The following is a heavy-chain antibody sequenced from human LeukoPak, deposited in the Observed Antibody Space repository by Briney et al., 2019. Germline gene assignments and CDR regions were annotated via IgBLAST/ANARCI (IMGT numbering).Heavy chain of an antibody. CDR1: GGTFSSYA. J-gene: IGHJ5*02. CDR3: ERGRYSSSWYSFDP. V-gene: IGHV1-69*05. Sequence: ASVKVSCKASGGTFSSYAISWVRQAPGQGLEWMGGIIPIFGTANYAQKFQGRVTITTDESTSTAYMELSSLRSEDTAVYYCERGRYSSSWYSFDPWGQGTLVTVSS. D-gene: IGHD6-13*01. CDR2: IIPIFGTA.